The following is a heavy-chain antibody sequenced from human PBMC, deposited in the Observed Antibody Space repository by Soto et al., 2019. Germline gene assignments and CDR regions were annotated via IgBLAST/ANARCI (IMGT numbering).Heavy chain of an antibody. J-gene: IGHJ4*02. CDR3: ARDTSSNWYYFDY. CDR2: INPSGGST. V-gene: IGHV1-46*01. Sequence: ASVKVSCKASGYTFASFYMHWVRQAPGQGLEWMGIINPSGGSTTYAQKFQGRVTMTRDTSTSTVYMELSSLRSEDTAVYYCARDTSSNWYYFDYWGQGXRVTVSS. D-gene: IGHD6-13*01. CDR1: GYTFASFY.